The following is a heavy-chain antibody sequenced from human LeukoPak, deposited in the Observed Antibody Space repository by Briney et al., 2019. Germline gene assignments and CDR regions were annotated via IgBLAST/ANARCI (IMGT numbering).Heavy chain of an antibody. D-gene: IGHD2-2*01. Sequence: PSETLSLTCAVYGGSFSGYYWSWIRQPPGKGLEWIGEINHSGSTNYNPSLKSRVTISVDTSKNQFSPKLSSVTAADTAVYYCARRGVVPAARRQFDYWGQGILVTVSS. CDR3: ARRGVVPAARRQFDY. CDR2: INHSGST. J-gene: IGHJ4*02. CDR1: GGSFSGYY. V-gene: IGHV4-34*01.